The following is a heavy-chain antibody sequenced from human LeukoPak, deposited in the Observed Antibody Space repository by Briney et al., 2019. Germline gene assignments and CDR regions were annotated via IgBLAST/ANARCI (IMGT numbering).Heavy chain of an antibody. CDR1: GFTFSSYW. Sequence: GGSLRLSCAASGFTFSSYWMTWVRQAPGKGLEWVANIKQDGSEKYYVDSVKGRFTISGASAKNSLYLQMNSLRAEDTAVYYCARISSSYYYFDYWGQGTLVTVSS. CDR3: ARISSSYYYFDY. J-gene: IGHJ4*02. V-gene: IGHV3-7*01. D-gene: IGHD6-13*01. CDR2: IKQDGSEK.